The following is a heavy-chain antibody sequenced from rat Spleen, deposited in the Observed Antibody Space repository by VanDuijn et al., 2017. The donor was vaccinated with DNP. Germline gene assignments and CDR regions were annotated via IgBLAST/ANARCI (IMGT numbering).Heavy chain of an antibody. Sequence: EVQLVESGGGLVQPGGSLKLSCAASGFPFSDYDMAWVRQAPMKGLEWVAALSSTGVVTYYRNSVRGRFTVSRDFAKTTLYLQMDSLRSEDSATYYCTTRGNYGGYDYWGQGVMVTVSS. CDR1: GFPFSDYD. J-gene: IGHJ2*01. CDR2: LSSTGVVT. V-gene: IGHV5-20*01. D-gene: IGHD1-11*01. CDR3: TTRGNYGGYDY.